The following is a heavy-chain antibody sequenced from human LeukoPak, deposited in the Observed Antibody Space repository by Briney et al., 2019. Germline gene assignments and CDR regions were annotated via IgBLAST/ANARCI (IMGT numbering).Heavy chain of an antibody. V-gene: IGHV1-18*01. CDR1: GYTFTSYG. D-gene: IGHD3-10*01. Sequence: ASVKVSCKASGYTFTSYGISWVRQAPGQGLEWMGWISAYNGNTNYAQKLQGRVTITADESTSTAYMELSSLRSEDTAVYYCARDESSRGPLRDTWGFRFDYWGQGTLVTVSS. J-gene: IGHJ4*02. CDR2: ISAYNGNT. CDR3: ARDESSRGPLRDTWGFRFDY.